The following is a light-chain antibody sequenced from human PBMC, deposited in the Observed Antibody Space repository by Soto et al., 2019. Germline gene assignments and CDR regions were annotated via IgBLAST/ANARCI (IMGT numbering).Light chain of an antibody. CDR1: QNSRSR. J-gene: IGKJ1*01. CDR3: QQYHSYWT. CDR2: DAS. V-gene: IGKV1-5*01. Sequence: DIQMTQSPSTLSASVGDRVPITCRASQNSRSRLAWFQQKPGKAPKLLIYDASSLESGVPQRLSGSGSGTEFTLTISSLQNDDFSTYYCQQYHSYWTVGQGTKVDIK.